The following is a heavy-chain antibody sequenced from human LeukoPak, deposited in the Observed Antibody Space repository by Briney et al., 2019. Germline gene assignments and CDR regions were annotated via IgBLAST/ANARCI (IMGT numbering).Heavy chain of an antibody. CDR1: GGSISSGGYS. CDR2: IYHSGST. V-gene: IGHV4-30-2*01. CDR3: ARIAAAEPEGYYYYGMDV. D-gene: IGHD6-13*01. J-gene: IGHJ6*02. Sequence: SETLSLTCAVSGGSISSGGYSWSWIRQPPGKGLEWIGYIYHSGSTYYNPSLKSRVTISVDRSKNQFSLKLSSVTAADTAVYYCARIAAAEPEGYYYYGMDVWGQGTTVTVSS.